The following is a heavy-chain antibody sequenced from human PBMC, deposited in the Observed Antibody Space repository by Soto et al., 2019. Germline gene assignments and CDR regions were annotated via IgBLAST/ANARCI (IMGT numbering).Heavy chain of an antibody. J-gene: IGHJ5*02. CDR1: GFTFSSYA. CDR2: ISYDGSNK. D-gene: IGHD3-10*01. V-gene: IGHV3-30-3*01. CDR3: AGGWFGELFRNWFDP. Sequence: QVQLVESGGGVVQPGRSLRLSCAASGFTFSSYAMHWVRQAPGKGLEWVAVISYDGSNKYYADSVKGRFTISRDNSKNTRYRHLNSLRAEDTAVYYCAGGWFGELFRNWFDPWGQGTLVTVSS.